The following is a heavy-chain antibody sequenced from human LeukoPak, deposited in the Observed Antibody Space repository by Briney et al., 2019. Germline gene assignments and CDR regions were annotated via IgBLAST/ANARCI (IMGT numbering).Heavy chain of an antibody. Sequence: SETLSLTCAVYGGSFSGYYWSWIRQPPGKGLEWIGEINHSGSTNYNPSLKSRVTISVDTSKNQFSLKLSSVTAADTAVYYCARRFARSQRVDCSSTSCYPGAFDIWGQGTMVTVSS. CDR1: GGSFSGYY. CDR2: INHSGST. D-gene: IGHD2-2*01. J-gene: IGHJ3*02. CDR3: ARRFARSQRVDCSSTSCYPGAFDI. V-gene: IGHV4-34*01.